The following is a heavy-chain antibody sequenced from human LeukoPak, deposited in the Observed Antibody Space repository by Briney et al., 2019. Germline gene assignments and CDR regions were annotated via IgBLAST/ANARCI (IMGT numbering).Heavy chain of an antibody. CDR2: IFTSGST. Sequence: PSETLSLTCSVSGGAISSYYWTWIRQPAGKGLEWMGRIFTSGSTKYNPSLASRVTMSVDTSKNQFSLKLTSVTAADTAFYYCARDRRTLPTGSGNKVNWRFDLWGRGTLVTVSS. V-gene: IGHV4-4*07. D-gene: IGHD3-10*01. CDR3: ARDRRTLPTGSGNKVNWRFDL. J-gene: IGHJ2*01. CDR1: GGAISSYY.